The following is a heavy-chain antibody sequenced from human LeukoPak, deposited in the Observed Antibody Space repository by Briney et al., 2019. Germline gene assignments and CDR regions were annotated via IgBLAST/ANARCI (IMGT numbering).Heavy chain of an antibody. J-gene: IGHJ4*02. Sequence: PGGSLRLSCAASGFTFSSYAMHWVRQAPGKGLEWVAVISYDGSNKYYADSVKGRFTISRDNSKNTLYLQMNSLRAEDTAVYYCARDLSDRCSGGSCYSGGGFDYWGQGTLVTVSS. V-gene: IGHV3-30-3*01. CDR3: ARDLSDRCSGGSCYSGGGFDY. D-gene: IGHD2-15*01. CDR2: ISYDGSNK. CDR1: GFTFSSYA.